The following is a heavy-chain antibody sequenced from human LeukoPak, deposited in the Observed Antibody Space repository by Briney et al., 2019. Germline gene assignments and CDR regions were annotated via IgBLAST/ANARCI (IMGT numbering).Heavy chain of an antibody. CDR2: INPNSSGT. V-gene: IGHV1-2*02. CDR3: AKDHLGATAGPLDS. J-gene: IGHJ4*02. Sequence: ASVKVSCKASGYTFTGYYMHWVRQAPGQGLEWTGWINPNSSGTKYAPRFQGRVTMTSDTSINTAHMEVSSLKSDDTAMYYCAKDHLGATAGPLDSWGQGTLVTVSS. D-gene: IGHD1-1*01. CDR1: GYTFTGYY.